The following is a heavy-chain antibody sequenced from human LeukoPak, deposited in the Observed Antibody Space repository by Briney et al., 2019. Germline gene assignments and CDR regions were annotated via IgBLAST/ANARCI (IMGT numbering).Heavy chain of an antibody. Sequence: VQPSGPRSLTCGVSGGSISNTNWWSWVRQPPGQGLEWIGEISLTGLTHYNPSLESRVTVSLDKSKNQLSLNLTSVTAADTAVYYCSRENGAFSPFVFWGEGTLVTVLS. V-gene: IGHV4-4*02. D-gene: IGHD2-15*01. CDR2: ISLTGLT. CDR3: SRENGAFSPFVF. CDR1: GGSISNTNW. J-gene: IGHJ4*02.